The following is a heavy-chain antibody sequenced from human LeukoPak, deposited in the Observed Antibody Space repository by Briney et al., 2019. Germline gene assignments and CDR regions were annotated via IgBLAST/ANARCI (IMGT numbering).Heavy chain of an antibody. Sequence: SETLSLTCTVSGGSISSYYWSWIRQPPGKGLEWIGYIYYSGSTNYNPSLRSRVTISVDTSKNQFSLKLSSVTAADTAVYYCAKDRVWSYTSSVYGFDIWGQGTTVTVSS. CDR3: AKDRVWSYTSSVYGFDI. V-gene: IGHV4-59*01. CDR1: GGSISSYY. CDR2: IYYSGST. D-gene: IGHD3-10*01. J-gene: IGHJ3*02.